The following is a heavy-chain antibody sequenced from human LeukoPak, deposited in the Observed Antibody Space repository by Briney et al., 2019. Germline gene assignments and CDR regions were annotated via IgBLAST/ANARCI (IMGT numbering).Heavy chain of an antibody. CDR1: GGSISSYY. V-gene: IGHV4-59*01. J-gene: IGHJ4*02. CDR3: ARDIAARLPYFDY. CDR2: IYYSGST. Sequence: SETLSLTCTVSGGSISSYYWSWIRQTPGKGLEWIGYIYYSGSTNYNPSLKSRVTISVDTSKNQFSLKLSSVTAADTAVYYCARDIAARLPYFDYWGQGTLVTVSS. D-gene: IGHD6-6*01.